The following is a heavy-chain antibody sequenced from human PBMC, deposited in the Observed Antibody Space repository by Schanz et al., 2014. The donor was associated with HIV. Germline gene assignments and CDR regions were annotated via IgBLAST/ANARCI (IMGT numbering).Heavy chain of an antibody. CDR2: ISYDGSNR. CDR3: ARGRNGMDV. CDR1: GFTFSNHG. V-gene: IGHV3-30*03. Sequence: QAQLVESGGGVVQPGKSLRLSCAASGFTFSNHGMNWVRQAPGKGLAWVALISYDGSNRYYSDSVKGRFTISRDNSNNTLYLQMNSLTVDDTAVYYCARGRNGMDVWGQGTTVTV. J-gene: IGHJ6*02.